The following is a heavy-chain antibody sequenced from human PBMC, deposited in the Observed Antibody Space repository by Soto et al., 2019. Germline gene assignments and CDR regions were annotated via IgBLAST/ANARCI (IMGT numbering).Heavy chain of an antibody. V-gene: IGHV3-21*01. CDR3: ARATYYYDSSGYYYDY. CDR2: ISSSISYI. D-gene: IGHD3-22*01. CDR1: GFTFSSYS. Sequence: GGSLRLSCAASGFTFSSYSMNWVRQAPGKGLEWVSSISSSISYIYYADSVKGRFTISRDNAKNSVYLQMNSLRAEDTAVYYCARATYYYDSSGYYYDYWGQGTLVSVSS. J-gene: IGHJ4*02.